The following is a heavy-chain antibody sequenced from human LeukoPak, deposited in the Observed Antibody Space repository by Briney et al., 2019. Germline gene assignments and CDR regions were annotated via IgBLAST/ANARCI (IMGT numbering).Heavy chain of an antibody. J-gene: IGHJ5*02. CDR3: AKDLYGYVSNWFDP. Sequence: GGSLRLSCAASGFTFSSYAMSWVRQAPGKGLEWVSAISGSGGGTYYADSVKGRFTISRDNSKNTLYLQMNSLRAEDTAVYYCAKDLYGYVSNWFDPWGQGTLVTVSS. V-gene: IGHV3-23*01. CDR2: ISGSGGGT. CDR1: GFTFSSYA. D-gene: IGHD5-12*01.